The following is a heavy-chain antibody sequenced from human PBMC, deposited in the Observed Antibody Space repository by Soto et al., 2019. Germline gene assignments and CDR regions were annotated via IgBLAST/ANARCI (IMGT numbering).Heavy chain of an antibody. CDR3: ARGGSSSSSFPFDY. D-gene: IGHD6-6*01. V-gene: IGHV3-30-3*01. CDR1: AFTFSSYA. Sequence: LRLSCAASAFTFSSYAMHWVRQAPGKGLDWVAVISYDGSDKYYADSVKGRFTISRDNAKNSLYLQMNSLRAEDTAVYYCARGGSSSSSFPFDYWGQGTLVTVSS. CDR2: ISYDGSDK. J-gene: IGHJ4*02.